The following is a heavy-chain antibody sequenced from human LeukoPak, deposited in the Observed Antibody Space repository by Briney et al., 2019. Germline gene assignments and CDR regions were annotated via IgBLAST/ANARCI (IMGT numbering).Heavy chain of an antibody. CDR2: VSAYNGDT. D-gene: IGHD6-6*01. CDR1: AYTFSSYG. J-gene: IGHJ5*02. Sequence: ASVKVSCKASAYTFSSYGISWVRQAPGQGLEWMGWVSAYNGDTRYAQNFQGRVTMTTDTSTTTAYLELRSLRSDDTAVYYCARDWAIAARSNCFDPWGQGTLVTVSS. CDR3: ARDWAIAARSNCFDP. V-gene: IGHV1-18*01.